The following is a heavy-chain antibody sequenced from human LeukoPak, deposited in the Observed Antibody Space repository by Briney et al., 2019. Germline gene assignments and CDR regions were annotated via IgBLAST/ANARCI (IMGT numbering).Heavy chain of an antibody. D-gene: IGHD6-19*01. CDR2: INHSGST. CDR1: GGSFSGYH. V-gene: IGHV4-34*01. J-gene: IGHJ4*02. CDR3: ARGRGNSGWYVRGPRAGFDY. Sequence: PSETLSLTCAVYGGSFSGYHWSWIRQPPGKGLEWIGEINHSGSTNYNPSLKSRVTISVDTSKNQFSLKLSSVTAADTAVYYCARGRGNSGWYVRGPRAGFDYWGQGTLVTVSS.